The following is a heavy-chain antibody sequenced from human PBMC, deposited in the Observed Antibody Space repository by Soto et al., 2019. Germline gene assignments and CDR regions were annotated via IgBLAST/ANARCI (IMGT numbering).Heavy chain of an antibody. CDR3: ARGGQQLDNYYYYYGMDV. CDR2: TYHRSKWYN. CDR1: GDSVSSNSAA. D-gene: IGHD6-13*01. Sequence: SQTLSLTCVISGDSVSSNSAAWNWIRQSPSRGLEWLGRTYHRSKWYNDYAVSVKSRITINPDTSKNQFSLQLNSVTPEDTAVYYCARGGQQLDNYYYYYGMDVWGQGTTVTVSS. J-gene: IGHJ6*02. V-gene: IGHV6-1*01.